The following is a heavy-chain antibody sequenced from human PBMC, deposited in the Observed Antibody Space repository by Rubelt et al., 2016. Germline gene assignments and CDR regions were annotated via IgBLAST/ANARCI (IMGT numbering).Heavy chain of an antibody. CDR1: GFTFSSYG. D-gene: IGHD3-3*01. J-gene: IGHJ4*02. Sequence: AGRSLRLSCAASGFTFSSYGMHWVRQAPGKGLEWVAVISYDGSNKYYADSVKGRFTISRDNSKNTLCLQMNSLRAEDTAVYYCARHRYDFWSGFFSGYWGQGTLVTVSS. CDR2: ISYDGSNK. CDR3: ARHRYDFWSGFFSGY. V-gene: IGHV3-30*03.